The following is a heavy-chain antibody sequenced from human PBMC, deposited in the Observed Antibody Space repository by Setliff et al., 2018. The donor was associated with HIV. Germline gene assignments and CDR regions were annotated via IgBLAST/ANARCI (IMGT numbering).Heavy chain of an antibody. CDR1: GYTFTNHG. J-gene: IGHJ3*02. CDR2: ISANNGAT. Sequence: ASVKVSCKASGYTFTNHGFSWVRQAPGQGLEWMGWISANNGATRYAQKLQGRVTMTTDTSTSTAYMELRSLRSDDTAVYYCARQHYFDSGGLGAFDIWGQGTMVTVSS. V-gene: IGHV1-18*01. D-gene: IGHD3-22*01. CDR3: ARQHYFDSGGLGAFDI.